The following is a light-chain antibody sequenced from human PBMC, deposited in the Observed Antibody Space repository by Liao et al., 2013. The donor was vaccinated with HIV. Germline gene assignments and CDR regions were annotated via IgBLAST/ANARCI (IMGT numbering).Light chain of an antibody. CDR1: NIATKR. CDR2: NNS. CDR3: QVWDSDRDHPSVV. J-gene: IGLJ2*01. Sequence: SYVLTQPPSLSVAPGRTATITCGGINIATKRVHWYRQAPGQAPVMVISNNSDRPSGIPERFSGSGSKSGNKATLTISRVEAGDEADYYCQVWDSDRDHPSVVFGGGTKLTVL. V-gene: IGLV3-21*04.